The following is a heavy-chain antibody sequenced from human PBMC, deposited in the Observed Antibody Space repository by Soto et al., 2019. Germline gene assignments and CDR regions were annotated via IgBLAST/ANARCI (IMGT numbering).Heavy chain of an antibody. Sequence: QVQLVQSGAEMKKPGASVKVSCKASGCTCTSYDINWVRGTTGQGLEWMGWMNPNSGNTAYAQKFQGRVTMTRNTSISTAFMELSSLRSQDTAAYYCARLKQDYAVAWGQGTLVTVSS. CDR3: ARLKQDYAVA. CDR1: GCTCTSYD. V-gene: IGHV1-8*01. CDR2: MNPNSGNT. J-gene: IGHJ5*02. D-gene: IGHD3-16*01.